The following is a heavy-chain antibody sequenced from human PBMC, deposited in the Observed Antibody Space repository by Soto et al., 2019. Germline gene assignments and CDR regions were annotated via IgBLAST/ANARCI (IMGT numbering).Heavy chain of an antibody. J-gene: IGHJ4*02. D-gene: IGHD3-16*02. CDR2: IKSESDGGTT. V-gene: IGHV3-15*07. CDR1: GFTFNDAW. CDR3: MADRQYRPAY. Sequence: GSLRLSCAASGFTFNDAWMNWVRQAPGKGLEWVGRIKSESDGGTTAYAAPVKGRFTISRDDSKNTVYLQINSLRTEDTALYYCMADRQYRPAYWGQGTQVTVSS.